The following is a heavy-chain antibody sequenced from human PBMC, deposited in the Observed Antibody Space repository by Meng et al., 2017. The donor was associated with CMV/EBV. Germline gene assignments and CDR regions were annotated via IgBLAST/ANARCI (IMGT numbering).Heavy chain of an antibody. D-gene: IGHD6-6*01. CDR1: GGSVSSGSYY. J-gene: IGHJ4*02. CDR3: ARDSSSSVIEGFDY. CDR2: IYYSGST. V-gene: IGHV4-61*01. Sequence: GSLRLSCTVSGGSVSSGSYYWSWIRQSPGKGLEWIGYIYYSGSTNYNPSLKSRVTISVDTSKNQFSLKLSSVTAADTAVYYCARDSSSSVIEGFDYWGQGTLVTVSS.